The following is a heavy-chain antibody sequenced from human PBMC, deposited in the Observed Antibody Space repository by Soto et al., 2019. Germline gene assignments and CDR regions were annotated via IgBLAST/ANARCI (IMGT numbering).Heavy chain of an antibody. CDR3: AKDLRFLEWSPQPEDAFDI. CDR2: ISWNSGSI. CDR1: GFTFDDYA. Sequence: EVQLVESGGGLVQPGRSLRLSCAASGFTFDDYAMHWVRQAPGKGLEWVSGISWNSGSIGYADSVKGRFTISRDNAKNSLYLQMNSLRAEDTALYYCAKDLRFLEWSPQPEDAFDIWGQGTMVTVSS. V-gene: IGHV3-9*01. J-gene: IGHJ3*02. D-gene: IGHD3-3*01.